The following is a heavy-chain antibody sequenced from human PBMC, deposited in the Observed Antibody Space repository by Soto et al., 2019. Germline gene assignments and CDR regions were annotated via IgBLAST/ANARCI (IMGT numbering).Heavy chain of an antibody. J-gene: IGHJ6*02. Sequence: GESLKISCKGSGYSFTSYWISWVRQMPGKGLEWMGRIDPSDSYTNYSPSLQGHVTISADKSISTAYLQWSSLKASDTAMYYCARQGTHCSSTSCYSPEYYYYYSMDVWGQGTTVTVSS. CDR1: GYSFTSYW. V-gene: IGHV5-10-1*01. CDR2: IDPSDSYT. D-gene: IGHD2-2*01. CDR3: ARQGTHCSSTSCYSPEYYYYYSMDV.